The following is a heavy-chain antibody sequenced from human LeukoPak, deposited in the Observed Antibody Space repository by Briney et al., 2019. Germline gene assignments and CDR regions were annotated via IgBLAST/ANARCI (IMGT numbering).Heavy chain of an antibody. CDR3: ARGSMVRGEVDY. V-gene: IGHV4-4*02. J-gene: IGHJ4*02. CDR2: IYHSGST. Sequence: SETLSLTCVVSSGSISSSNWWTWVRQPPGKGLEWIGYIYHSGSTYYNPSLKSRVTISVDRSKNQFSLKLSSVTAADTAVYYCARGSMVRGEVDYWGQGTLVTVSS. CDR1: SGSISSSNW. D-gene: IGHD3-10*01.